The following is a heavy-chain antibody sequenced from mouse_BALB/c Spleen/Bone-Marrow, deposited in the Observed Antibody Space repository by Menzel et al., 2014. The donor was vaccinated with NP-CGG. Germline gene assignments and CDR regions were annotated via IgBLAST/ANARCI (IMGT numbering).Heavy chain of an antibody. Sequence: EVMLVESGGGLVQPGGSLELSCVASGFTFSSYGMSWVRHTPDKRLELVATINNNGGSTYYPDSVKGQFTISRDNAKNTLYLQMSSLKSEDTAMYYCARVYGWYFDVWGAGTTVTVSS. CDR3: ARVYGWYFDV. CDR2: INNNGGST. D-gene: IGHD1-1*01. V-gene: IGHV5-6-3*01. J-gene: IGHJ1*01. CDR1: GFTFSSYG.